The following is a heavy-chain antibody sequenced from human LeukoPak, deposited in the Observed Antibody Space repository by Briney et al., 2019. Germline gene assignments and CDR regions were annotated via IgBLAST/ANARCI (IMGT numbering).Heavy chain of an antibody. Sequence: SETLSLTCAVYGGFFSGYYWSWIRQPPGKGLEWIGEINHSGSTNYNPSLKSRVTISVDTSKNQFSLKLSSVTAADTAVYYCASPGGLQGYCSGGSCYSFWGQGTLVTVSS. CDR3: ASPGGLQGYCSGGSCYSF. D-gene: IGHD2-15*01. V-gene: IGHV4-34*01. J-gene: IGHJ4*02. CDR1: GGFFSGYY. CDR2: INHSGST.